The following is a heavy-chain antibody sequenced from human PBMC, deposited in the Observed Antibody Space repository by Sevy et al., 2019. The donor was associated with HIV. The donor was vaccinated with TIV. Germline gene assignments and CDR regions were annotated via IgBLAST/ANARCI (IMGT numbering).Heavy chain of an antibody. CDR3: TRETTYYDASGPVPGDI. CDR2: MRKDGLTT. Sequence: GESLKISCAASIFTFNIYGMQWVRQAPGKGLEWVAYMRKDGLTTYYADSVKGRFTICRDSSKNTLYLQMNSLRIEDAALYYCTRETTYYDASGPVPGDIWGQGTMVTVSS. CDR1: IFTFNIYG. D-gene: IGHD3-16*01. V-gene: IGHV3-30*02. J-gene: IGHJ3*02.